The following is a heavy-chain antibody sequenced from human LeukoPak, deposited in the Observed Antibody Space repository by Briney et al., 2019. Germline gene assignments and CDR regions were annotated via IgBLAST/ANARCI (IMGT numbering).Heavy chain of an antibody. D-gene: IGHD4-11*01. CDR1: GGSFSGYY. V-gene: IGHV4-34*01. Sequence: SETLSLTCAVYGGSFSGYYWSWIRQPPGKGLEWIGEINHSGSTNYNPSLKSRVTISVDTSKNQFSLKLSSVTAADTAVYYCARDYINYYMDVWGKGTTVTVSS. J-gene: IGHJ6*03. CDR2: INHSGST. CDR3: ARDYINYYMDV.